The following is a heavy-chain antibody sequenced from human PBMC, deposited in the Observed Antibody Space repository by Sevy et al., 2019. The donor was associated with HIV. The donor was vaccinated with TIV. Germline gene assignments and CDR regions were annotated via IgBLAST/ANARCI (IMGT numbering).Heavy chain of an antibody. CDR2: FDPEDDET. CDR3: ATTKDYEENSGDPFDF. CDR1: GYTLTELS. V-gene: IGHV1-24*01. Sequence: ASVKVSCKVSGYTLTELSMHWVRQVPGKGLEWMGSFDPEDDETIYAQKFQGRVTMTEDTSTDTAYMELSSLRSEDTAVYYCATTKDYEENSGDPFDFWGQGTLVTVSS. D-gene: IGHD3-22*01. J-gene: IGHJ4*02.